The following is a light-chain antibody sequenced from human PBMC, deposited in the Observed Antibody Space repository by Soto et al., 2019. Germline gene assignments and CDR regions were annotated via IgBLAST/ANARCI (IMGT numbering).Light chain of an antibody. CDR3: QQRRNWPQT. V-gene: IGKV3-11*01. J-gene: IGKJ1*01. Sequence: DILLTQSPATLSLSPGERATLSCRASQSISSYLAWYQQKPGQAPRLLIYDASNRATGIPARFSGRGSGADFTLTISSLEPEDFAVYYCQQRRNWPQTFGQGTKVE. CDR2: DAS. CDR1: QSISSY.